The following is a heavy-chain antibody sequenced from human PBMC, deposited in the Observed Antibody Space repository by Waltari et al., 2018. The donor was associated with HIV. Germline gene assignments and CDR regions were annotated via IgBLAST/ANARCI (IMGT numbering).Heavy chain of an antibody. Sequence: QVQLVESGGGVVQPRRSLRLSCAASGFTFSSYGMQWVRQAPGKGRVVDAGKSYDGSNKYYAESVQARFTISRNNSKNTLYLQMNSLRAEDTAVYYCAKDRQKIGYYDILTGYLDYGGQGTLVTVSS. CDR3: AKDRQKIGYYDILTGYLDY. CDR2: KSYDGSNK. V-gene: IGHV3-30*18. D-gene: IGHD3-9*01. CDR1: GFTFSSYG. J-gene: IGHJ4*02.